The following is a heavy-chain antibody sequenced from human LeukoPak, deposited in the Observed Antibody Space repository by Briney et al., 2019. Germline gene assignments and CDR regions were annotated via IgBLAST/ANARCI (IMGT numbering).Heavy chain of an antibody. Sequence: GGSLRLSCAASGFTFSSYAMSWVRQAPGKGLEWVSAISGSGGSAYYADSVKGRFTISRDNSKNTLYLQMNSLRAEDTAVYYCARPLRESGYFYFDYWGQGTLVTVSS. V-gene: IGHV3-23*01. CDR2: ISGSGGSA. D-gene: IGHD3-3*01. J-gene: IGHJ4*02. CDR1: GFTFSSYA. CDR3: ARPLRESGYFYFDY.